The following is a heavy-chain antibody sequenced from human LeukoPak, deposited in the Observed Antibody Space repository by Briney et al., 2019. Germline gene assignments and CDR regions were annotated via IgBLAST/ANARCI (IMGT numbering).Heavy chain of an antibody. CDR2: IYYSGSI. CDR3: ARLGNRDGYNYFLDY. Sequence: SQTLSLTCTVSGGSISSGDYYWSWIRQPPGKGLEWIGYIYYSGSIYYNPSLKSRVTISVDTSKNQFSLKLSSVTAADTAVYYCARLGNRDGYNYFLDYWGQGILVTVSS. J-gene: IGHJ4*02. CDR1: GGSISSGDYY. D-gene: IGHD5-24*01. V-gene: IGHV4-30-4*01.